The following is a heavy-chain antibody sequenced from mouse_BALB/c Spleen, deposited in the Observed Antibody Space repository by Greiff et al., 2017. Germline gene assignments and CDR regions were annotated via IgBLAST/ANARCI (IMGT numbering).Heavy chain of an antibody. CDR1: GYAFTNYL. J-gene: IGHJ2*01. D-gene: IGHD2-1*01. CDR3: ARVYGNYLDY. Sequence: VQLQQSGAELVRPGTSVKVSCKASGYAFTNYLIEWVKQRPGQGLEWIGVIDPSDSETRLNQKFKDKATLTVDKSSSTAYMQLSSPTSEDSAVYYCARVYGNYLDYWGQGTTLTVSS. V-gene: IGHV1-54*01. CDR2: IDPSDSET.